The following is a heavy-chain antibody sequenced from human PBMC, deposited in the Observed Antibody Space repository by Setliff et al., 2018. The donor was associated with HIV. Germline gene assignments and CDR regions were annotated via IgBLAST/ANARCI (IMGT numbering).Heavy chain of an antibody. Sequence: PSETLSLTCTVSGGSISSSNSYWSWIRQPPGKGLEWIGEINHSGSTNYNPSLKSRVTISVGTSKNQFSLKLSSVTAADTAVYYCAVSRGYSYGFGYWGQGTLVTVSS. J-gene: IGHJ4*02. D-gene: IGHD5-18*01. CDR2: INHSGST. CDR1: GGSISSSNSY. CDR3: AVSRGYSYGFGY. V-gene: IGHV4-39*07.